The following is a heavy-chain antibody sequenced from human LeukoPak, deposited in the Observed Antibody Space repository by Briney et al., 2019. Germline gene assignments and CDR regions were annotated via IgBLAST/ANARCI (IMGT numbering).Heavy chain of an antibody. CDR2: IYTSGST. Sequence: SETLSLTCTVSGGSISSGSYYWSWIRQPAGKGLEWIGRIYTSGSTNYNPSLKSRVTMSVDTSKNQFSLNLSSVTAADTAVYYCARDVDYFDDWGQGTQVTVSS. J-gene: IGHJ4*02. CDR1: GGSISSGSYY. D-gene: IGHD2-21*01. V-gene: IGHV4-61*02. CDR3: ARDVDYFDD.